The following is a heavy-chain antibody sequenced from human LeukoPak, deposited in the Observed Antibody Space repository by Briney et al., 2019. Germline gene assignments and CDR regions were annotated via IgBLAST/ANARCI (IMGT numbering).Heavy chain of an antibody. D-gene: IGHD6-19*01. CDR1: GFTFSSYW. V-gene: IGHV3-74*01. CDR2: INTDETTT. J-gene: IGHJ6*02. Sequence: PGGSLRLSCAASGFTFSSYWMHWVRQAPGKGLVWVSRINTDETTTNSADSVEGRFTISRDNAKNSLYLQMNSLRAEDTALYYCAKDSGEWLAHGMDVWGQGTTVTVSS. CDR3: AKDSGEWLAHGMDV.